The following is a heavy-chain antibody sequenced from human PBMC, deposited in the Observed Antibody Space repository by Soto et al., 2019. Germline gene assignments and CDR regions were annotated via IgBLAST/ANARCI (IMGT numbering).Heavy chain of an antibody. J-gene: IGHJ4*02. CDR2: IYYSGST. V-gene: IGHV4-39*01. D-gene: IGHD7-27*01. Sequence: QLQLQESGPGLVKPSETLSLTCTVSGGSISSSSYYWGWIRQPPGKGLEWIGSIYYSGSTYYNPSLKSRVPISVDTSKNQFSLKLSSVTAADTAVYYCARHKLGMFDYWGQGTLVTVSS. CDR1: GGSISSSSYY. CDR3: ARHKLGMFDY.